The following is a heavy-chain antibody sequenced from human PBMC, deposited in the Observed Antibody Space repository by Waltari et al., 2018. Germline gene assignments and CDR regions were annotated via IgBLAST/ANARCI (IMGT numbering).Heavy chain of an antibody. J-gene: IGHJ4*02. CDR3: VRDPYHDPSGYPGY. D-gene: IGHD3-22*01. CDR2: INSGSTTI. CDR1: GFPFSGYS. Sequence: EVQLVESGGGLVQPGGSLRLACAARGFPFSGYSMNWVRQAPGKGPEWISYINSGSTTISYADSVRGRFTISRDNAKSFLYLDLFSLRAEDTAVYYCVRDPYHDPSGYPGYWGQGTLVIVSS. V-gene: IGHV3-48*01.